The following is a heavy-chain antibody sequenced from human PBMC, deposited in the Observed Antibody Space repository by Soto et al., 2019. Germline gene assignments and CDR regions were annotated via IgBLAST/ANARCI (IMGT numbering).Heavy chain of an antibody. D-gene: IGHD3-9*01. J-gene: IGHJ5*02. CDR3: ARVRNYDILTGYYGP. V-gene: IGHV1-2*02. CDR1: GYTFTGYY. CDR2: INPNSGGT. Sequence: ASVKVSCKASGYTFTGYYMHWVRQAPGQGLEWMGWINPNSGGTNYAQKFQGRVTMTRGTSISTAYMELSRLRSDDTAVYYCARVRNYDILTGYYGPWGQGTLVTVSS.